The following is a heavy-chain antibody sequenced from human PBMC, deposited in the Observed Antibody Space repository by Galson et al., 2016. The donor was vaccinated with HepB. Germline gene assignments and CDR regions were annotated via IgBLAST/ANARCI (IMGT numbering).Heavy chain of an antibody. J-gene: IGHJ5*02. CDR2: MYYSGMT. CDR1: GDSVNTGHYY. V-gene: IGHV4-61*01. D-gene: IGHD4-17*01. CDR3: AAYVATVTSRRANYFDP. Sequence: CNVSGDSVNTGHYYWNWIRQSPGKGLEWIGYMYYSGMTKYSPSLKSRVTISVDASKNQFSLNLRSVTAADTAVYYCAAYVATVTSRRANYFDPWGQGILVTVSS.